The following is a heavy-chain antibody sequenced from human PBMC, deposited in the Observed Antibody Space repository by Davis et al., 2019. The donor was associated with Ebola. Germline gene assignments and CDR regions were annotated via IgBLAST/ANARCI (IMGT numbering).Heavy chain of an antibody. V-gene: IGHV3-49*04. J-gene: IGHJ4*02. D-gene: IGHD3-9*01. CDR1: GFTFGDYA. Sequence: GESLKISCTASGFTFGDYAMSWVRQAPGKGLEWVGFIRSKAYGGTTEYAASVKGRFTIPRDDSKSIAYLQMNSLKTEDTAVYYCARAVRVRYYDILTGYKNQYYFDYWGQGTLVTVSS. CDR2: IRSKAYGGTT. CDR3: ARAVRVRYYDILTGYKNQYYFDY.